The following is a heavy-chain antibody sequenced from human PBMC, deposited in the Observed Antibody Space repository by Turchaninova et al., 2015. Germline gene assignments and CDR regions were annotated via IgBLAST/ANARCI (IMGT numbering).Heavy chain of an antibody. CDR3: XXFDTMFGVVXRYFXV. Sequence: QVQLVESGGGVVQPGRSLRLSCAAPAFAFSHYGMHWVRLVPGRGLEWLGGIWYDGMNQSWTVSXXGRXXXSRXXXNNTVYIKXXIVXXXDTAGYYXXXFDTMFGVVXRYFXVRDHGXLFTVSS. V-gene: IGHV3-33*01. D-gene: IGHD3-3*01. J-gene: IGHJ2*01. CDR2: IWYDGMNQ. CDR1: AFAFSHYG.